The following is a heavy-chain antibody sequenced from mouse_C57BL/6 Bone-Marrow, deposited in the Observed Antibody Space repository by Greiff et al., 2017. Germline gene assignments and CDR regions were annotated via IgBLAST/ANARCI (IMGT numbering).Heavy chain of an antibody. D-gene: IGHD2-3*01. CDR3: ARRWLLPYAMDY. CDR1: GFTFSDYG. J-gene: IGHJ4*01. V-gene: IGHV5-17*01. Sequence: EVKLMESGGGLVKPGGSLKLSCAASGFTFSDYGMHWVRQAPEKGLEWVAYISSGSSTIYYADTVKGRFTISRDNAKNTLFLQMTSLRSADTAMYYCARRWLLPYAMDYWGQGTSVTVSS. CDR2: ISSGSSTI.